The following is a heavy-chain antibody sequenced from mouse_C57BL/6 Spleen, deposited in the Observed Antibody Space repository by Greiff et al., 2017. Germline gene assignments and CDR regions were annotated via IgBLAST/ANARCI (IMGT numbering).Heavy chain of an antibody. CDR3: ARLRDYGSSPMDY. CDR2: IYPGDGDT. Sequence: VQLQQSGAELVKPGASVKISCKASGYAFSSYWMNWVKQRPGKGLEWIGQIYPGDGDTNYNGKFKGKATLTADKSSSTAYMQLSSLTSEDSAVYFCARLRDYGSSPMDYWGQGTSVTVSS. CDR1: GYAFSSYW. V-gene: IGHV1-80*01. J-gene: IGHJ4*01. D-gene: IGHD1-1*01.